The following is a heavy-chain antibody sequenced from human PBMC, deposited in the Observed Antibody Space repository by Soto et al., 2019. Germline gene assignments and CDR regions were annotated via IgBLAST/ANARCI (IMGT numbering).Heavy chain of an antibody. CDR3: AREPSYSSSYGDYYYYGMDV. V-gene: IGHV1-69*13. Sequence: SVKVSCKASGCTFSSYAISWVRQAPGQGLEWMGGIIPIFGTANYAQKFQGRVTITADESTSTAYMELSSLRSEDTAVYYCAREPSYSSSYGDYYYYGMDVWGQGTTVTVSS. J-gene: IGHJ6*02. CDR2: IIPIFGTA. D-gene: IGHD6-6*01. CDR1: GCTFSSYA.